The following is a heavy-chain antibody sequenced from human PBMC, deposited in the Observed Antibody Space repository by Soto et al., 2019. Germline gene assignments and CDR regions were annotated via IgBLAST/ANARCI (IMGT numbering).Heavy chain of an antibody. J-gene: IGHJ4*02. D-gene: IGHD2-21*02. CDR3: ARPRLAYCGGDCYSGYDY. CDR1: GYTFTSYG. Sequence: ASVKVSCKASGYTFTSYGISWVRQASGQGLEWMGWISAYNGNTNYAQKLQGRVTMTTDTSTSTAYMELRSLRSDDTAVYYCARPRLAYCGGDCYSGYDYWGQGTLVTVSS. CDR2: ISAYNGNT. V-gene: IGHV1-18*01.